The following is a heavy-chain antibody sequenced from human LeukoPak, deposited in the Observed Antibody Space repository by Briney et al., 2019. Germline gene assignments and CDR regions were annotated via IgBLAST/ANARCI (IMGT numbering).Heavy chain of an antibody. CDR2: INHSGST. J-gene: IGHJ4*02. V-gene: IGHV4-34*01. Sequence: SETLSLTCAVYGGSFSGYYWSWIRQPPGKGLEWIGEINHSGSTNYNPSLKSRVTISVDTSKNQFSLKLSSVTAADTAVYYCARGLGLSGGSCYRYWGQGTLVTVSS. D-gene: IGHD2-15*01. CDR3: ARGLGLSGGSCYRY. CDR1: GGSFSGYY.